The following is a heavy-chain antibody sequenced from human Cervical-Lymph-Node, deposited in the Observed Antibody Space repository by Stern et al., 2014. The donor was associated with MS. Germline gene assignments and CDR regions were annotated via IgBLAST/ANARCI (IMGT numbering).Heavy chain of an antibody. CDR3: ATSSLPSDAFDI. D-gene: IGHD1-26*01. J-gene: IGHJ3*02. CDR1: GYTFTSYD. CDR2: MNPNSGNT. V-gene: IGHV1-8*01. Sequence: QVQLQQSGAEVKKPGASVKVSCKASGYTFTSYDINWVRQATGQGLEWMGWMNPNSGNTGYAQKFQGRVTMTRNTSISTAYMELSSLRSEDTAVYYCATSSLPSDAFDIWGQGTMVTVSS.